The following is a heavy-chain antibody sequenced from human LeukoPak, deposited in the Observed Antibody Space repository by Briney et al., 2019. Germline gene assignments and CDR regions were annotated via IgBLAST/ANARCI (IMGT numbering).Heavy chain of an antibody. V-gene: IGHV3-23*01. Sequence: GGSLRLSCAASGFTFSSYAMSWVRQAPGKGLEWVSAISGSGGSTYYADSVKGRFTISRDNSKNTLYLQMNSLRAEDTAVYYCAKGTQQTVRGVLAEYFQHWGQGTLVTVSS. J-gene: IGHJ1*01. CDR2: ISGSGGST. CDR3: AKGTQQTVRGVLAEYFQH. D-gene: IGHD3-10*01. CDR1: GFTFSSYA.